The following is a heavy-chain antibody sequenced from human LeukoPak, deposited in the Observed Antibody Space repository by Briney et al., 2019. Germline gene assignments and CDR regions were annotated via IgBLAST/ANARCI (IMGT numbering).Heavy chain of an antibody. V-gene: IGHV3-23*01. CDR1: GFTFSSIA. Sequence: ASLRLSCAASGFTFSSIAMSWVRQAPGKGLEWVLGIISSGGSTDYADSAKGRITISRDNSKNTLYLKMNSLRAENTAVYYCVKGLRNYQDSSGSGRAFDLWGQGTLVTVSS. D-gene: IGHD3-22*01. CDR3: VKGLRNYQDSSGSGRAFDL. CDR2: IISSGGST. J-gene: IGHJ3*01.